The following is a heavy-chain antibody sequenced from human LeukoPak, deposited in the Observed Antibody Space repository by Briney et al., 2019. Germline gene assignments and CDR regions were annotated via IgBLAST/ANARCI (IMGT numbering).Heavy chain of an antibody. V-gene: IGHV4-4*07. Sequence: SETLSLTCTVSGGSISNYYWSWIRQPAGKGLEWIGRIYTSGSTNYNPSLKSRVTMSVDTSKNQFSLKLSSVTAADTAVYYCARDRPRIAAAGKEFDIWGQGTMVTVSS. CDR1: GGSISNYY. CDR2: IYTSGST. CDR3: ARDRPRIAAAGKEFDI. D-gene: IGHD6-13*01. J-gene: IGHJ3*02.